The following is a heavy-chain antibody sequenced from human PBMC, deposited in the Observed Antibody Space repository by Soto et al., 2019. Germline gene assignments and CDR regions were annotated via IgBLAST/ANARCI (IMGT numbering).Heavy chain of an antibody. V-gene: IGHV1-69*13. J-gene: IGHJ3*02. CDR3: ARRNYYGSGSFLLLGAFDI. Sequence: SVKVSCKASGGTFSSYAISWVRQAPGQGLEWMGGIIPIFGTANHAQKFQGRVTITADESTSTAYMELSSLRSEDTAVYYCARRNYYGSGSFLLLGAFDIWGQGTMVTV. CDR1: GGTFSSYA. D-gene: IGHD3-10*01. CDR2: IIPIFGTA.